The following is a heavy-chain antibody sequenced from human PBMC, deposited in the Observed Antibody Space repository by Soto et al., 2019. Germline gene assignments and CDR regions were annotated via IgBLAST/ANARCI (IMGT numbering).Heavy chain of an antibody. CDR3: ACSRVRGGSTDWFYP. D-gene: IGHD1-26*01. Sequence: ASVKVSCKASGYTFTSYGISWVRQAPGQGLEWMGWISAYNGNTNYAQKLQGRVTMTTDTSTSTAYMELRSLRSDDTAVYYCACSRVRGGSTDWFYPWGQRTLVTVSS. CDR1: GYTFTSYG. V-gene: IGHV1-18*01. CDR2: ISAYNGNT. J-gene: IGHJ5*02.